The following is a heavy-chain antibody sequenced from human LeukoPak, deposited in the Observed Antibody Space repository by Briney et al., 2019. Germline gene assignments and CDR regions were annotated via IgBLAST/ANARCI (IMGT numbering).Heavy chain of an antibody. CDR1: GFPFNMYW. V-gene: IGHV3-7*01. CDR3: ARDYGDY. J-gene: IGHJ4*02. CDR2: INQGGNET. Sequence: GGSLRLSCAASGFPFNMYWMTWVRQAPGKGLEWVANINQGGNETYYVDSVKGRFTISRDNAHSALYLQMNGLTAEDTATYYCARDYGDYWGQGALVTFSS. D-gene: IGHD3-10*01.